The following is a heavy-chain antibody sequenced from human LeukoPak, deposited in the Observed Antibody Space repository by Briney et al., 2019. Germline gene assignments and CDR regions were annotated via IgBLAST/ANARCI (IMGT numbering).Heavy chain of an antibody. Sequence: PGGSLRLSCAASGFTFSGYGMHWVRQAPGKGLEWVAVISFDGSNKYYADSVKGRFTISRDNSKNTLYLQMNCLRAEDTAVYYCAKGVAGYDYWGQGTLVTVSS. J-gene: IGHJ4*02. CDR3: AKGVAGYDY. V-gene: IGHV3-30*18. CDR1: GFTFSGYG. CDR2: ISFDGSNK. D-gene: IGHD2-15*01.